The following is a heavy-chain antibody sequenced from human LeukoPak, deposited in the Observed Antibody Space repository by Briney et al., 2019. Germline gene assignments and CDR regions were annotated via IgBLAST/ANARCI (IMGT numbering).Heavy chain of an antibody. CDR1: GFTFSSYW. V-gene: IGHV3-30*18. Sequence: GGSLRLSCAASGFTFSSYWMSWVRQAPGKGLEWVAVISYDGSNKYYADSVKGRFTISRDNSKDTLYLQMNSLRAEDTAVYYCAKICEDVVVPAAMSYWGQGTPVTVSS. J-gene: IGHJ4*02. CDR2: ISYDGSNK. CDR3: AKICEDVVVPAAMSY. D-gene: IGHD2-2*01.